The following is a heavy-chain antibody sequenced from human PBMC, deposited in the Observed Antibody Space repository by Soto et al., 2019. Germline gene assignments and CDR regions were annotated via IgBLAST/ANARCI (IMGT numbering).Heavy chain of an antibody. CDR1: GGYFVDYY. V-gene: IGHV4-34*01. Sequence: SETLSLTCGVDGGYFVDYYGNWIRQTPGKGLEWIGEINHSGGTHYNPSLKSRVTISVDTSKTQFSLKLSSVTAADTAVYYCARGGRSQAVSGGDFDYWGQGTLVTVSS. CDR2: INHSGGT. D-gene: IGHD3-10*01. CDR3: ARGGRSQAVSGGDFDY. J-gene: IGHJ4*02.